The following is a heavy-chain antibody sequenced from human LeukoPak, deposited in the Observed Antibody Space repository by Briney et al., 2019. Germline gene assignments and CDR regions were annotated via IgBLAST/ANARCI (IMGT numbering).Heavy chain of an antibody. CDR1: GFTFSSYS. V-gene: IGHV3-48*04. CDR3: ARDAYYYGSGSKGTDY. J-gene: IGHJ4*02. CDR2: ISSSSSTI. D-gene: IGHD3-10*01. Sequence: GRSLRLSCAASGFTFSSYSMNWVRQAPGKGLEWVSYISSSSSTIYYADSVKGRFTISRDNAKNSLYLQMNSLRAEDTAVYYCARDAYYYGSGSKGTDYWGQGTLVTVSS.